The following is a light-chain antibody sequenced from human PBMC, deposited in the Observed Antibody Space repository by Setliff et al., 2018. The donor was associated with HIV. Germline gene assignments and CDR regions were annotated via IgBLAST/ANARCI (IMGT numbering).Light chain of an antibody. V-gene: IGLV2-14*01. Sequence: ISCTGSGRDLGGFNFVSWYRQYPGKAPQLIIYEVTNRPSGVSSRFSGSKSGNTASLTISGLQAEDEADYYCGSCTSTSPCAFGTGTKVTVL. CDR1: GRDLGGFNF. CDR2: EVT. CDR3: GSCTSTSPCA. J-gene: IGLJ1*01.